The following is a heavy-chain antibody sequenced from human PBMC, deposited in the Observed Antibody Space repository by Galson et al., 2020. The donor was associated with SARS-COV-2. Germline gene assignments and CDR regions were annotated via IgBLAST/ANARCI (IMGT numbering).Heavy chain of an antibody. V-gene: IGHV4-59*01. J-gene: IGHJ4*02. CDR1: GGSISPYY. CDR2: IYYSGST. Sequence: SQTLSLTCTVSGGSISPYYWSWIRQPPGKGLELIGYIYYSGSTNYNPSLRSRVTTSVDTSKKRLSLKLSSVTAADTAIYYCARFYSGFDYWGQGNLVTVSS. CDR3: ARFYSGFDY. D-gene: IGHD4-4*01.